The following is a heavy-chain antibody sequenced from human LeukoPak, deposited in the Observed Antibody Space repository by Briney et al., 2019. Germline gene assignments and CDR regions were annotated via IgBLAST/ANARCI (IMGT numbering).Heavy chain of an antibody. CDR3: AKDGYNTSPH. Sequence: PGGSLRLSCAASGFGFDEYAMHWVRQAPGKGLEWVSVISADGSGTYYVDSVKGRFTISRDNRKHSVYLQMDSLRTEDTALYYCAKDGYNTSPHWGQGTLVTVSS. D-gene: IGHD1-14*01. CDR2: ISADGSGT. CDR1: GFGFDEYA. V-gene: IGHV3-43*02. J-gene: IGHJ4*02.